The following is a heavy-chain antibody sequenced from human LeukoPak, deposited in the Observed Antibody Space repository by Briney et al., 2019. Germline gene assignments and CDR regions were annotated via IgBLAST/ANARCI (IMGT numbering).Heavy chain of an antibody. CDR3: ARSRDSSGKTSH. Sequence: SVKVSCKASGGTFSSYAISWVRQAPGQGLEWMGRIIPILGIANYAQKFQGRVTITTDKSTSTAYMELSSLRSEDTAVYYCARSRDSSGKTSHWGQGTLVTVSS. J-gene: IGHJ4*02. CDR2: IIPILGIA. CDR1: GGTFSSYA. V-gene: IGHV1-69*04. D-gene: IGHD3-22*01.